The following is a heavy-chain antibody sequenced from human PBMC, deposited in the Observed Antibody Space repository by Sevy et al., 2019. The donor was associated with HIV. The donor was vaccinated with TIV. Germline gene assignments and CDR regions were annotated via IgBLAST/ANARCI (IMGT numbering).Heavy chain of an antibody. CDR1: GYSISSDYY. CDR2: IYHSGYS. CDR3: SRAIGTQVAGLYYFDY. Sequence: SETLSLTCAVSGYSISSDYYWGWIRQPPGKGLEWIGSIYHSGYSYSNPSLNSRVTISVDTSKNQFSLKLSSVTAADTAVYYCSRAIGTQVAGLYYFDYWGQGTLVTVSS. V-gene: IGHV4-38-2*01. J-gene: IGHJ4*02. D-gene: IGHD6-19*01.